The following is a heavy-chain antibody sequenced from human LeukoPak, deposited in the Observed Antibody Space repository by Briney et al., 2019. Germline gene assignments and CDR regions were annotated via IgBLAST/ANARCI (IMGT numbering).Heavy chain of an antibody. J-gene: IGHJ4*02. CDR3: ARDRGVMIMGYSDY. V-gene: IGHV3-48*01. CDR2: ITSSSTI. Sequence: GGSLRLSCAASGFTFSSYSMNWVRQAPGKGLEWVSYITSSSTIYYADSVKGRFTISRDNAKNSLYLQMNSLRAEDTAVYYCARDRGVMIMGYSDYWGQGTLVTVSS. CDR1: GFTFSSYS. D-gene: IGHD3-10*01.